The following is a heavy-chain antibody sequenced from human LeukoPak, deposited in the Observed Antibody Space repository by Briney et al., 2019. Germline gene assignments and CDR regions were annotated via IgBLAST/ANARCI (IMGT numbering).Heavy chain of an antibody. J-gene: IGHJ1*01. CDR2: VYHNGSA. CDR1: GYVIRSGYF. D-gene: IGHD6-13*01. V-gene: IGHV4-38-2*02. Sequence: SETLSLMCSVSGYVIRSGYFSAWIRQPPGKGLEWIASVYHNGSAFYNPSLKSRASISVDTSSNQFSLTLTSVSVADTAVYHCARLSSWFVAFWGQGSLVTVSS. CDR3: ARLSSWFVAF.